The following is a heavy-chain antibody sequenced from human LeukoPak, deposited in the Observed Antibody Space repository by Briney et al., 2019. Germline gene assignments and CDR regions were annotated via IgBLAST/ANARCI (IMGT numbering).Heavy chain of an antibody. CDR1: GGSISNSSYY. Sequence: SETLSLTCTVSGGSISNSSYYWGWIRQPPGKGLEWIGSIYYSGSTYYNPSLKSRVTISVDTSKNQFSLKLSSVTAADTAVYYCARHYYGSGSYYNAFDYWGQGTLVTVSS. CDR2: IYYSGST. D-gene: IGHD3-10*01. CDR3: ARHYYGSGSYYNAFDY. V-gene: IGHV4-39*01. J-gene: IGHJ4*02.